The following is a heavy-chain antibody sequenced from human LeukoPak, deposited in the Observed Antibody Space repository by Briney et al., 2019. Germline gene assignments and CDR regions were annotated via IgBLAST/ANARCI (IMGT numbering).Heavy chain of an antibody. Sequence: PSGTLSLTCAVSGGSISSSNWWSWVRQPPGKGLEWIGYIYYSGSTYYNPSLKSRVTISVDTSKNQFSLKLSSVTAADTAVYYCARGPALLFIYYFDYWGQGTLVTVSS. CDR1: GGSISSSNW. V-gene: IGHV4-4*02. CDR2: IYYSGST. D-gene: IGHD2-15*01. J-gene: IGHJ4*02. CDR3: ARGPALLFIYYFDY.